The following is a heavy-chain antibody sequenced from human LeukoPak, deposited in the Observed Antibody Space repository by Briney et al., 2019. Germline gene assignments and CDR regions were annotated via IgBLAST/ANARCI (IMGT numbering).Heavy chain of an antibody. CDR3: ARGWPDYYSMEI. V-gene: IGHV4-59*01. J-gene: IGHJ6*02. CDR2: IYYSGTT. Sequence: PSETLSLTCTVSGGSMSSYYWSWIRQPPGKGPEWIGYIYYSGTTSYNPSLKGRVTISMDTSNNHFSLKLRSVTAGDTAVYYCARGWPDYYSMEIWGPGTTVTVSS. CDR1: GGSMSSYY. D-gene: IGHD2-15*01.